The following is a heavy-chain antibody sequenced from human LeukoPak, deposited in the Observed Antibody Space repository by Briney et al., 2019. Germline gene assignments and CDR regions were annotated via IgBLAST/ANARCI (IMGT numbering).Heavy chain of an antibody. V-gene: IGHV4-34*01. D-gene: IGHD3/OR15-3a*01. CDR1: AGSFSGYY. Sequence: SQTLSLTCAVYAGSFSGYYWSWIRQPPGKGLEWIGEIKHSGSTNYNPSLKSRVTISVDTSKNQCSLKLSSVTAADTAVYYCASRGTGVTFDYWGQGTLVTVSS. J-gene: IGHJ4*02. CDR3: ASRGTGVTFDY. CDR2: IKHSGST.